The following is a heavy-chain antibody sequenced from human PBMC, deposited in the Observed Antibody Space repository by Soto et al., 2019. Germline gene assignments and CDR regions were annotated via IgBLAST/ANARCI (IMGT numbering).Heavy chain of an antibody. CDR2: IWYDGSNK. CDR1: GFTFSSYG. V-gene: IGHV3-33*01. D-gene: IGHD3-10*01. Sequence: QVQLVESGGGVVQPGRSLRLSCAASGFTFSSYGMHWVRQAPGKGLAWVAVIWYDGSNKYYADSVKGRFTISRDNSKNTLYLKMNSLRDEDTAVYYCARDNWSMVRGVIKQADYYYYGMDVWGQGTTVTVSS. CDR3: ARDNWSMVRGVIKQADYYYYGMDV. J-gene: IGHJ6*02.